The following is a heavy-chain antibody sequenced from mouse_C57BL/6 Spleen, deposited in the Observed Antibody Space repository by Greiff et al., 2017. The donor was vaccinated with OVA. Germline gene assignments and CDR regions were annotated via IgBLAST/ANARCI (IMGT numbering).Heavy chain of an antibody. CDR3: TCRSNWYFDV. CDR2: IDPETGGT. J-gene: IGHJ1*03. CDR1: GYTFTDYE. Sequence: VKLQESGAELVRPGASVTLSCKASGYTFTDYEMHWVKQTPVHGLEWIGAIDPETGGTAYNQKFKGKAILTADKSSSTAYMELRSLTSEDSAVYYCTCRSNWYFDVWGTGTTVTVSS. V-gene: IGHV1-15*01. D-gene: IGHD1-1*01.